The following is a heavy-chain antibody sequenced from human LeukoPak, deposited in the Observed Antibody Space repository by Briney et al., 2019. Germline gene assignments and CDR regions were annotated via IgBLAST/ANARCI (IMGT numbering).Heavy chain of an antibody. CDR1: GYTLTELS. D-gene: IGHD3-10*01. CDR2: FDPEDGET. V-gene: IGHV1-24*01. J-gene: IGHJ4*02. Sequence: ASVKVSCKVSGYTLTELSMHWVRQAPGKGLEWMGGFDPEDGETIYAQKFQGRVTMTEDTSTDTAYMELSSLRSEDTAVYHCARSPPMVRGVSPNFDYWGQGTLVTVSS. CDR3: ARSPPMVRGVSPNFDY.